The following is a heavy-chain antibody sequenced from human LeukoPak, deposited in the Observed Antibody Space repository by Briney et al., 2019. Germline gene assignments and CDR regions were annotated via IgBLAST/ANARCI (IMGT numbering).Heavy chain of an antibody. CDR1: GFTFSSYS. CDR3: ASMVATQQDYGMDV. D-gene: IGHD5-12*01. V-gene: IGHV3-21*01. CDR2: ISSSSSYI. Sequence: PGGSLRLSCAASGFTFSSYSMNWVRQAPGKGLEWVSSISSSSSYIYYADSVKGRFTISRDNAKNSLYLQMNSLRAEDTAVYYCASMVATQQDYGMDVWGQGTTVTVSS. J-gene: IGHJ6*02.